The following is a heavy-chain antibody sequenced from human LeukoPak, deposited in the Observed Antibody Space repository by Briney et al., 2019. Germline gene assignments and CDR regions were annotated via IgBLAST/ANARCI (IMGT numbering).Heavy chain of an antibody. V-gene: IGHV3-21*04. CDR1: GFTFSSYS. J-gene: IGHJ4*02. CDR2: ISSSSYI. CDR3: AKSSEYSYGSGSYYAFFDY. Sequence: GGSLRLSCAASGFTFSSYSMNWVSQAPGKGLEWVSSISSSSYIYYADSVKGRFTISRDNAKNSLYLQMNSLRAEDTAVYYCAKSSEYSYGSGSYYAFFDYWGQGTLVAVSS. D-gene: IGHD3-10*01.